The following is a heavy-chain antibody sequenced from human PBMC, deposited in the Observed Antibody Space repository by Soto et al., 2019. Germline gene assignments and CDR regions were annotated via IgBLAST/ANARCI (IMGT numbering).Heavy chain of an antibody. CDR1: GYTFTSYY. V-gene: IGHV1-46*01. Sequence: GASVKVSFKASGYTFTSYYMHWVRQAPGQGLEWTGIINPSGGSTSYAQKFQGRVTMTRDTSTSTVYMELSSLRSEDTAVYYCARGGPHRIFGVVTDFDYWGQGTLVTVSS. CDR2: INPSGGST. D-gene: IGHD3-3*01. CDR3: ARGGPHRIFGVVTDFDY. J-gene: IGHJ4*02.